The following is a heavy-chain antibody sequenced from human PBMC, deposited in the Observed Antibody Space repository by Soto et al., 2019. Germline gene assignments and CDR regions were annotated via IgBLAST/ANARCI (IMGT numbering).Heavy chain of an antibody. V-gene: IGHV1-69*04. CDR3: ARDPHPGVDYYGSGSS. CDR1: GGTFSSYT. J-gene: IGHJ5*02. CDR2: IIPILGIA. Sequence: GASVKVSCKAPGGTFSSYTISWVRQAPGQGLEWMGRIIPILGIANYAQKFQGRVTITADKSTSTAYMELSSLRSEDTAVYYCARDPHPGVDYYGSGSSWGQGTLVTVSS. D-gene: IGHD3-10*01.